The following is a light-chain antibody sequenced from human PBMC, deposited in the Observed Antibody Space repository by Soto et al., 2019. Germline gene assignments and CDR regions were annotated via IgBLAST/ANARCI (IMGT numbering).Light chain of an antibody. CDR3: QQSFSNPRT. J-gene: IGKJ1*01. CDR2: GAS. V-gene: IGKV1-39*01. CDR1: QTISTY. Sequence: IPRPQSQSPLSASFVSRFTTTVPASQTISTYLNWYQQKPGKAPKLLIYGASSLQSGVPSRFSGSGSGTDFTLTISSMQPEDFGAYYCQQSFSNPRTFGQGTKVDIK.